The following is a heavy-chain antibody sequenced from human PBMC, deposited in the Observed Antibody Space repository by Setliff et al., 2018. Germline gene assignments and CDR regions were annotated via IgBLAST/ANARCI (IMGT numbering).Heavy chain of an antibody. Sequence: SETLSLTCTVSGGSIRDYYWNWIRQSPGKGLEWSGYIYYRGTTNYNASLKRRVTMSVDTSKNQFSLKLSSVTAAATAVYYCAVWPQTRGFDYYYYYYMDVWGKGTTVTVSS. CDR1: GGSIRDYY. D-gene: IGHD1-1*01. CDR3: AVWPQTRGFDYYYYYYMDV. V-gene: IGHV4-59*08. J-gene: IGHJ6*03. CDR2: IYYRGTT.